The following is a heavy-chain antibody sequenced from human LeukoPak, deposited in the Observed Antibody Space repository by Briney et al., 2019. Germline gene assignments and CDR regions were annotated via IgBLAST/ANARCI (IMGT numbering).Heavy chain of an antibody. J-gene: IGHJ4*02. CDR3: ARDAAYGYDRFDY. CDR1: GFTFTTYW. V-gene: IGHV3-7*01. Sequence: PGGSLRLSCAASGFTFTTYWMSWVRQAPGKGLEWVANIKQDGTEKYYVDSVKGRFTISRDNAEKSLYLQMNSLRAEDTAIYYCARDAAYGYDRFDYWGQGTQVTVSS. D-gene: IGHD4-17*01. CDR2: IKQDGTEK.